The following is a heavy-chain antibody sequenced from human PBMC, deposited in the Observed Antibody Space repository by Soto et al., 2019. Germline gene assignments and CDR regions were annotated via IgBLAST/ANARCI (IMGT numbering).Heavy chain of an antibody. D-gene: IGHD3-9*01. CDR3: AHKGPEDWPLDY. Sequence: QITLKESGPTLVRPTQTLTLTCAFSGFSLSTSGMGVGWIRQPPGKALEWLAVIYWDDSKHYSPSLRSRLTITIDTSKNQVVLTMTNMDPMDTGTYYCAHKGPEDWPLDYWGQGTLVTVSS. CDR2: IYWDDSK. J-gene: IGHJ4*02. CDR1: GFSLSTSGMG. V-gene: IGHV2-5*02.